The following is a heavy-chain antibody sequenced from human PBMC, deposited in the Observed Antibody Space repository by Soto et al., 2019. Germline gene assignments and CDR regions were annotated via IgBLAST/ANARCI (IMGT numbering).Heavy chain of an antibody. CDR1: GFTFSTYG. V-gene: IGHV3-30*03. J-gene: IGHJ6*02. Sequence: QVQLVESGGGVVQPGRSLRLFCAASGFTFSTYGMHWVRQAPGKGLEWVAVISYDGSNKYYADSVKGRFNISRDNSKNSVYLQRNSLRDEDTAVYYSARVVQAAMYYYYGMDVWGQGTKFTVSS. CDR2: ISYDGSNK. CDR3: ARVVQAAMYYYYGMDV. D-gene: IGHD2-2*01.